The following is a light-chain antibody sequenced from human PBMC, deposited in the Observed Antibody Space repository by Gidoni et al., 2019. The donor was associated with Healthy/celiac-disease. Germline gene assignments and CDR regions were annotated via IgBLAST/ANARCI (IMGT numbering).Light chain of an antibody. CDR3: QQYDNLPT. V-gene: IGKV1-33*01. CDR2: DAS. J-gene: IGKJ2*01. CDR1: QDISNY. Sequence: DIQMTQYPSSLSASVGDRVTITFQASQDISNYLNWYQQKPGKAPKLLIYDASNLETGVPSRFSGSGSGTDFTLTISSRQPEDIATYYCQQYDNLPTFGQGTKLEIK.